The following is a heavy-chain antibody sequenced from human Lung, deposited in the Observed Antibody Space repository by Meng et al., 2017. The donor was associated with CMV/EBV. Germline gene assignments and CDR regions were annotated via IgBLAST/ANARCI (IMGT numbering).Heavy chain of an antibody. CDR2: INVDSDNT. J-gene: IGHJ5*01. Sequence: KVSCKTSGYTFTEYALQWVRQAPGQRLEWMGWINVDSDNTKYSQNFQGRLTITRDTSATTAYMELSSLRSEDTAVYYCARDVYGGYDSWGQGTLVTVSS. V-gene: IGHV1-3*01. D-gene: IGHD5-12*01. CDR1: GYTFTEYA. CDR3: ARDVYGGYDS.